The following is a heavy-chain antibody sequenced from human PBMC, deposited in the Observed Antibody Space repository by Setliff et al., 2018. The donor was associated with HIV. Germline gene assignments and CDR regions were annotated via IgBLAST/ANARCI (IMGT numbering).Heavy chain of an antibody. J-gene: IGHJ4*02. Sequence: SETLSLTCTVSGGSIFSHYWSWIRQPPGKGLEWVGYIYYSGSTNYNPSLKSRVTISVDTSKNQFSLKLSSVTAADTAVYYCASTGGYSYGFFDSWGQGALVTVSS. V-gene: IGHV4-59*11. CDR2: IYYSGST. CDR3: ASTGGYSYGFFDS. D-gene: IGHD5-18*01. CDR1: GGSIFSHY.